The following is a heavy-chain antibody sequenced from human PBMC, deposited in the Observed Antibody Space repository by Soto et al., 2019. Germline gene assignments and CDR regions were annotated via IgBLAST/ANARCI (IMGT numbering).Heavy chain of an antibody. J-gene: IGHJ4*02. Sequence: AGGSLRLSCTASAFSVSSNYMSWVRQAPGKGLEWVSVIYSGGVTDYADSVKGRFTISRDNSKNTLYLQMNSLRAEDTALYYCARGFYDSSGYKTFSYDYWGQGTLVTVSS. CDR2: IYSGGVT. D-gene: IGHD3-22*01. CDR3: ARGFYDSSGYKTFSYDY. CDR1: AFSVSSNY. V-gene: IGHV3-53*01.